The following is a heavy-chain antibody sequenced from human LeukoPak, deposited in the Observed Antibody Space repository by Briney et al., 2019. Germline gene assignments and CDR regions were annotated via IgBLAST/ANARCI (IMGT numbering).Heavy chain of an antibody. V-gene: IGHV4-61*01. CDR2: VYYSGST. CDR3: ARIFAYGSGSYYQFDY. CDR1: GGSVSSGSYY. D-gene: IGHD3-10*01. J-gene: IGHJ4*02. Sequence: PSETLSLTCTVSGGSVSSGSYYWSWIRQPPGKRLEWIGYVYYSGSTNCNPSLKSRVTISVDTSKNQFSLKLTSVTAGDTAVYYCARIFAYGSGSYYQFDYWGQGTLVTVSS.